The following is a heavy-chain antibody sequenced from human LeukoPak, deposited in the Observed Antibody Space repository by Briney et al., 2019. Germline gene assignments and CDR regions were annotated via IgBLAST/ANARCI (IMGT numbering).Heavy chain of an antibody. CDR2: ISASGDAT. CDR3: TKWSGYGDS. J-gene: IGHJ4*02. D-gene: IGHD5-12*01. Sequence: QPGGSLRLSCAASGFTFSAHSMTWVRQAPGKGLEWVSGISASGDATFYADSVKGRFTISRDNSKNTVDLQMNGLRAEDTAVYYCTKWSGYGDSWGQGTLVTVSS. CDR1: GFTFSAHS. V-gene: IGHV3-23*01.